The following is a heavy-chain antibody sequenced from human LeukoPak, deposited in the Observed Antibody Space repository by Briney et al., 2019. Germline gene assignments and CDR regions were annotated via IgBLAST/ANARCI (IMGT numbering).Heavy chain of an antibody. CDR3: AKETQHSSSWAGAFDI. J-gene: IGHJ3*02. D-gene: IGHD6-13*01. CDR1: GFTFSSYA. Sequence: PGGSLRLSCAASGFTFSSYAMSWVRQAPGKGLEWVSAISGSGGSTYYADSVKGRFTISRDNSKNTLYLQMNSLRAEDTAVYYCAKETQHSSSWAGAFDIWGQGTMVTVSS. CDR2: ISGSGGST. V-gene: IGHV3-23*01.